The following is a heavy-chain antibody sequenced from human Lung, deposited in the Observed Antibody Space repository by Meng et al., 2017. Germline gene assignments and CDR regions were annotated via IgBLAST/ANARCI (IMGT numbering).Heavy chain of an antibody. CDR1: VGAFSISY. J-gene: IGHJ4*02. V-gene: IGHV4-34*01. Sequence: QHHQGGAGSVSPPSTVSPPRVAAVGAFSISYWTCFRQPPGKGLEWIGEIKHSGRTNYNPSHASRATISVDTSQNYLSLKLRSVTAADSAVYYCARGPTTMAHDFDYWGQGTLVTVSS. D-gene: IGHD4-11*01. CDR2: IKHSGRT. CDR3: ARGPTTMAHDFDY.